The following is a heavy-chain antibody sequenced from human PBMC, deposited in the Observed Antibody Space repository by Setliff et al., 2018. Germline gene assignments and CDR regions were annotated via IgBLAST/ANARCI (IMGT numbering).Heavy chain of an antibody. CDR3: ARAQAAYNWNYYVLGY. CDR1: GFSLSSYW. D-gene: IGHD1-7*01. Sequence: GGSLRLSCAASGFSLSSYWMSWVRQAPGKGLEWVANIKQDGSEKYYVDSVKGRFTISRDNAKNSLYLQMNSLRAEDTAVYYCARAQAAYNWNYYVLGYWGQGTLVTVSS. CDR2: IKQDGSEK. J-gene: IGHJ4*02. V-gene: IGHV3-7*01.